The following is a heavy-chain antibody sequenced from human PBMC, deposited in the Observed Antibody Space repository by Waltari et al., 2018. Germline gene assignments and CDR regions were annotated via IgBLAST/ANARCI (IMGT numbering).Heavy chain of an antibody. V-gene: IGHV4-59*11. CDR2: IYYSGST. Sequence: QVQLQESGPGLVKPSETLSLTCTVSGGSISSHYWSWIRQPPGKGLEWIGYIYYSGSTNYNPSLKSRVTISVDTSKNQFSLKLSSVTAADTAVYYCARGSVGATDDYWGQGTLVTVSS. CDR3: ARGSVGATDDY. D-gene: IGHD1-26*01. J-gene: IGHJ4*02. CDR1: GGSISSHY.